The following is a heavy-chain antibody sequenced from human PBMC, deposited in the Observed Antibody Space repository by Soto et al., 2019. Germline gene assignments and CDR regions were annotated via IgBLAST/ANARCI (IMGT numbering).Heavy chain of an antibody. CDR3: ARRYSSSSLDY. Sequence: GGSLRLSCAASGSTFSTYSMNWVRQAPGKGLEWVSSISSSSSYIYYADSVKGRFTISISTAYLQWSSLKASDTAMYYCARRYSSSSLDYWGQGTLVTVSS. CDR2: ISSSSSYI. D-gene: IGHD6-6*01. J-gene: IGHJ4*02. V-gene: IGHV3-21*04. CDR1: GSTFSTYS.